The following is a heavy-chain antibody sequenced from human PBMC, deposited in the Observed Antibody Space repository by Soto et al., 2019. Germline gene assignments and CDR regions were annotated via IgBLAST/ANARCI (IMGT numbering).Heavy chain of an antibody. CDR3: ARHSDTSMAKGSFDY. Sequence: QVQLQESGPGLVKPSETLSLTCTVSGGSVSSGSYYCSWIPQTPGKGLQWIGYIYYSGNTNYHTSLKRRVTMSVDTSKTQFPLKLSSVNAADRAVYYCARHSDTSMAKGSFDYWGQGTLVTVSS. V-gene: IGHV4-61*01. J-gene: IGHJ4*02. CDR2: IYYSGNT. D-gene: IGHD5-18*01. CDR1: GGSVSSGSYY.